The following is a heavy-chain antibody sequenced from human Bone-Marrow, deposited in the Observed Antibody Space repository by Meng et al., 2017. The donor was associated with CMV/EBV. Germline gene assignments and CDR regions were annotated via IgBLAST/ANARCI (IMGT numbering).Heavy chain of an antibody. Sequence: GESLKISCAASGFTFSSYSMNWVRQAPGKGLEWVSSISSSSSYIYYADSVKGRFTISRDNAKNSLYLQMNSLRAEDTAVYYCARSTRYYYDSSGYSKALFDYWGQGTLVTVSS. V-gene: IGHV3-21*04. CDR1: GFTFSSYS. CDR2: ISSSSSYI. J-gene: IGHJ4*02. D-gene: IGHD3-22*01. CDR3: ARSTRYYYDSSGYSKALFDY.